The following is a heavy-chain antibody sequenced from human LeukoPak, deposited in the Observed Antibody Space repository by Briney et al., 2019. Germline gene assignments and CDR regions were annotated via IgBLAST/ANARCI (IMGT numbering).Heavy chain of an antibody. J-gene: IGHJ3*02. Sequence: GGSLRLSCTASGFTFGDYAMSWVRQAPGKGLEWVGFIRSKAYGETTEYAASVKGRFIISRDDSKSIAYLQMNSLKTEDTAVYYCTRAIEGAFDIWGQGTMATVSS. CDR3: TRAIEGAFDI. CDR2: IRSKAYGETT. V-gene: IGHV3-49*04. CDR1: GFTFGDYA.